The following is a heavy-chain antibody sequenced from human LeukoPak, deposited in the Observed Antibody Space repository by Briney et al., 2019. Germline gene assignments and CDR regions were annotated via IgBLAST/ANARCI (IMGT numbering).Heavy chain of an antibody. CDR3: AREYYYDSSGYLKSAYYYYMDV. CDR1: GFTFSSYC. D-gene: IGHD3-22*01. J-gene: IGHJ6*03. CDR2: ISGSGGRT. Sequence: GQTLSLSCALSGFTFSSYCMSWVSQAPGRGREWVSAISGSGGRTYYADSVKGRFTISRDNAKNSLYLQMNSLRAEDTAVYYCAREYYYDSSGYLKSAYYYYMDVWGKGTTVTVSS. V-gene: IGHV3-21*01.